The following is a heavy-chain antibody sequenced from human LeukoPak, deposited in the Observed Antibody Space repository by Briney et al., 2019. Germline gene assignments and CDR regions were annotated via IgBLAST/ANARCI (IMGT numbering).Heavy chain of an antibody. CDR2: IHHSGDT. V-gene: IGHV4-38-2*01. CDR3: ARASNSGYYYFDY. CDR1: GYSISTSYY. D-gene: IGHD3-22*01. Sequence: KPSETLSPTCAVSGYSISTSYYWGWIRQPPGKGLEWIGTIHHSGDTYYNPSLKSRVTTSLDTPKNQFSLHLSSVTAADTALYYCARASNSGYYYFDYWGQGTLVTVSS. J-gene: IGHJ4*02.